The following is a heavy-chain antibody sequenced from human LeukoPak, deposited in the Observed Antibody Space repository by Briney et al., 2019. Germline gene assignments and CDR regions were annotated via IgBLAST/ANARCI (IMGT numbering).Heavy chain of an antibody. D-gene: IGHD3-10*01. CDR3: ARDIWFGSFDY. Sequence: ASVKVSCKASGYTFTGYYMHWVRQAPGQGLEWMGWINPNSGNTGYAQKFQGRVTMTRNTSISTAYMELSSLRSDDTAVYYCARDIWFGSFDYWGQGTLVTVSS. CDR1: GYTFTGYY. J-gene: IGHJ4*02. CDR2: INPNSGNT. V-gene: IGHV1-8*02.